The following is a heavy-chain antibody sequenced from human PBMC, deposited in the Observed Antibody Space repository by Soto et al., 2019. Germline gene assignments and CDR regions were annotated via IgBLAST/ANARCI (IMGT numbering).Heavy chain of an antibody. Sequence: QVQLVESGGGVVQPGRSLRLSCAASGFTFSSYGMHWVRQAPGKGLEWVAVISYDGSNKYYADSVKGRFTISRDNSKNPLYLQMNSLRAEDTAVYYCAKGFGYNSSGYYPDAFDIWGQGTMVTVSS. J-gene: IGHJ3*02. CDR1: GFTFSSYG. D-gene: IGHD3-22*01. CDR2: ISYDGSNK. V-gene: IGHV3-30*18. CDR3: AKGFGYNSSGYYPDAFDI.